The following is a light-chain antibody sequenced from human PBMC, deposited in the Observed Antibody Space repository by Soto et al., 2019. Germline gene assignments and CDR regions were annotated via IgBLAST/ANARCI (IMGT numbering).Light chain of an antibody. CDR2: WAS. CDR3: HQYYSTPWT. J-gene: IGKJ1*01. Sequence: DIVMTQSPDSLAVSLGERATINCKSSQSVLSSSNNENYLAWYQRKPGQPPKLLIYWASTRESGVPDRFSGSGSGTDFSLTISSLHAEDVAVYYCHQYYSTPWTFGQGTKVEIK. V-gene: IGKV4-1*01. CDR1: QSVLSSSNNENY.